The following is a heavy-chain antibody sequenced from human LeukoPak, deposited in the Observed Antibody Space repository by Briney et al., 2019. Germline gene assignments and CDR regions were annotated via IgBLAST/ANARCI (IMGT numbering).Heavy chain of an antibody. V-gene: IGHV4-31*03. CDR3: ARDTRNYSAL. J-gene: IGHJ4*02. CDR1: GGSISSGGYY. CDR2: IYYSGST. D-gene: IGHD4-11*01. Sequence: SQTLSLTCTVSGGSISSGGYYWSWIRQHPGKGLEWIGYIYYSGSTYYNPSLKSRVTISIDTSKNQFSLKLSSVTAADTAVYYCARDTRNYSALWGQGTLVTVSS.